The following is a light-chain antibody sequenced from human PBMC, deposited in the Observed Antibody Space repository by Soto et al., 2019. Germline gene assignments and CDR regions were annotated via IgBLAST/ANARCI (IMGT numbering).Light chain of an antibody. Sequence: SYELTQPPSVSVSPGQTASITCSGDKLGDKYACWYQQKPGQSPVLVIYQHSKRPSGIPERFSASNSGNTATLTISGTQAMDEADYYCQAWDSSTVVFGGGTKLTV. V-gene: IGLV3-1*01. CDR1: KLGDKY. CDR2: QHS. J-gene: IGLJ2*01. CDR3: QAWDSSTVV.